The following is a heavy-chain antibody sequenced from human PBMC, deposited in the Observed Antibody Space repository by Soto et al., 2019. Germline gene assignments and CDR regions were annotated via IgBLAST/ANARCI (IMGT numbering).Heavy chain of an antibody. V-gene: IGHV3-53*01. Sequence: GGSRRLGCAVSGITVSGYCMSGGGQAAGKGLEWVSVIYAGTITYYADSVRGRFTIYRDNSKNTLNLEMNSLRVEDTAVYYCARIPYDNSGTIFDYWGQGTLVTVSS. CDR1: GITVSGYC. CDR3: ARIPYDNSGTIFDY. J-gene: IGHJ4*02. CDR2: IYAGTIT. D-gene: IGHD3-22*01.